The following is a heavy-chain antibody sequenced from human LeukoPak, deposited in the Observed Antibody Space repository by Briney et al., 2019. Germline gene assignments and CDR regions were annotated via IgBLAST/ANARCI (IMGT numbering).Heavy chain of an antibody. CDR2: ISAYNGNT. CDR3: AREKIWNYYYYGMDA. J-gene: IGHJ6*02. Sequence: ASVKVSCKASGYTFTSYGISWVRQAPGQGLEWMGWISAYNGNTNYAQKLQGRVTMTTDTSTSTAYMELRSLRSDDTAVYYCAREKIWNYYYYGMDAWGQGTTVTVSS. D-gene: IGHD1-1*01. V-gene: IGHV1-18*01. CDR1: GYTFTSYG.